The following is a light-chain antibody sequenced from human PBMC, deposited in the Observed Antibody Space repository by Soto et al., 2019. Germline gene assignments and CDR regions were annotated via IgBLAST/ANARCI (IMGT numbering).Light chain of an antibody. CDR1: SSDVGYFNY. CDR3: NSYTSSAYVL. J-gene: IGLJ2*01. CDR2: DVS. Sequence: QSALTQPASVSGSPGQSITISCSGTSSDVGYFNYVSWYQQHPGKAPKLIIYDVSNRPSGVSNRFSGSKSGNTASLTISGLQAEDEADYYCNSYTSSAYVLFGGGTQLTVL. V-gene: IGLV2-14*01.